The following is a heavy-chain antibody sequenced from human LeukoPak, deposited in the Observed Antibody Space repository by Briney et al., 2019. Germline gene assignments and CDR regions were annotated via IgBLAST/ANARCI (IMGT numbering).Heavy chain of an antibody. CDR1: GFTFSNAW. Sequence: PGGSLRLSCAASGFTFSNAWMSWVRQAPGKGLEWVCRIKSKTDGGTTDYAAPVKGRFPISRDDYKNTLYLQMNSLKTEDTAVYYCTTDIAVAGTGDAFDIWGQGTMVTVSS. CDR2: IKSKTDGGTT. J-gene: IGHJ3*02. D-gene: IGHD6-19*01. CDR3: TTDIAVAGTGDAFDI. V-gene: IGHV3-15*01.